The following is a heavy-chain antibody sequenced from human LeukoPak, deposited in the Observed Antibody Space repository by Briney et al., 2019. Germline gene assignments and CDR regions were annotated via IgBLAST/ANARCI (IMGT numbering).Heavy chain of an antibody. D-gene: IGHD5-18*01. CDR3: ARMIRGYSYGWNYYYYYMDV. V-gene: IGHV4-4*07. J-gene: IGHJ6*03. CDR1: GGSISSYY. CDR2: IYTSGST. Sequence: SETLSLTCTVSGGSISSYYWSWIRQPAGKGLEWIGRIYTSGSTNYNPSLKSRVTMSVDTSKNQFSLKLSSVTAADTAVYYCARMIRGYSYGWNYYYYYMDVWGKGTTVTVSS.